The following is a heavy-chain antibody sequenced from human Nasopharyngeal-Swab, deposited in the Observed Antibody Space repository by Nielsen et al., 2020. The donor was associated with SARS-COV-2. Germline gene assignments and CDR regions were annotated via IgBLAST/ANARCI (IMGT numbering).Heavy chain of an antibody. CDR2: TNQDGTER. Sequence: GESLKISCAASGFTFSSYSMNWVRQAPGKGLEWVANTNQDGTERYYVDSVKGRFTISRDNGQSLLYLQMNSLRAEDTAIYFCVAAVSGTSRTYYDYWGQGSLVTVSS. V-gene: IGHV3-7*03. J-gene: IGHJ4*02. CDR1: GFTFSSYS. D-gene: IGHD3-22*01. CDR3: VAAVSGTSRTYYDY.